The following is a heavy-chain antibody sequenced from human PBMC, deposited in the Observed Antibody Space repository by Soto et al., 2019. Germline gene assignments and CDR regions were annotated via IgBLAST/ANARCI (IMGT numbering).Heavy chain of an antibody. V-gene: IGHV1-18*04. CDR2: ISAYNGNT. J-gene: IGHJ5*02. CDR1: GYTFTSYG. D-gene: IGHD6-6*01. Sequence: SVKVSCKASGYTFTSYGISWVRQAPGQGLEWMGWISAYNGNTNYAQKLQGRVTMTTDTSTSTAYMELRSLRSDDTAVYYCARDSVVAARLGPEPPNWFDPWGQGTLVTVSS. CDR3: ARDSVVAARLGPEPPNWFDP.